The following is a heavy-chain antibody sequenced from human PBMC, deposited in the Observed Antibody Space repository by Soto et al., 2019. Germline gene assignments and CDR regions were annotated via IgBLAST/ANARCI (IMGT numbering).Heavy chain of an antibody. CDR1: GFSFNFYV. V-gene: IGHV3-23*01. J-gene: IGHJ4*02. Sequence: LRLSCAASGFSFNFYVMTWVRQAPGKGLEWVSGMSGSGGHIYYADSVKGRFTVSRDNSNSTLYLQMNSLRAEDTAVYYCARAVTQYFDSWGQGSLVTVSS. CDR3: ARAVTQYFDS. CDR2: MSGSGGHI. D-gene: IGHD4-4*01.